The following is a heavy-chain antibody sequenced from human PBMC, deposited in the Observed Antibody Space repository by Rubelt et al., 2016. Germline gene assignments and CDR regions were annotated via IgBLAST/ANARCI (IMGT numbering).Heavy chain of an antibody. D-gene: IGHD2-2*01. CDR2: ISYDGSNK. J-gene: IGHJ5*02. V-gene: IGHV3-30*04. Sequence: KGLEWVAVISYDGSNKYYADSVKGRFTISRDNAKNSLYLQMNSLRAEDTAVYYCARAKSRDIVVSWFDPWGQGTLVTVSS. CDR3: ARAKSRDIVVSWFDP.